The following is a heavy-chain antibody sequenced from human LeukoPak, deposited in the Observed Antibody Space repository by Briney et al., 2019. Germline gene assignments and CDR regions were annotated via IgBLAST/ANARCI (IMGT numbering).Heavy chain of an antibody. Sequence: PGGSLRLSCAASGLSFTNYAMSWVRQAPGKGLEWISGISGSGGGTYYADSVRGRFTISRDNSKNTLYLQMNSLRGEDTALYYCAERRTSEFDYWGQGTLVTVSS. J-gene: IGHJ4*02. D-gene: IGHD1-7*01. V-gene: IGHV3-23*01. CDR2: ISGSGGGT. CDR3: AERRTSEFDY. CDR1: GLSFTNYA.